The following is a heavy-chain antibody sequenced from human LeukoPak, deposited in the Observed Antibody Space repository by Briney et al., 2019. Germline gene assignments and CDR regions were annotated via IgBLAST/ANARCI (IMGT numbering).Heavy chain of an antibody. D-gene: IGHD6-19*01. CDR2: ISYDGSNK. V-gene: IGHV3-30*18. Sequence: GGSLRLSCAASGFTFSSYSMNWVRQAPGKGLEWVAVISYDGSNKYYADSVKGRFTISRDNSKNTLYLQMNSLRAEDTAVYYCAKDLSFSSQWLVSHYFDYWGQGTLVTVSS. CDR1: GFTFSSYS. J-gene: IGHJ4*02. CDR3: AKDLSFSSQWLVSHYFDY.